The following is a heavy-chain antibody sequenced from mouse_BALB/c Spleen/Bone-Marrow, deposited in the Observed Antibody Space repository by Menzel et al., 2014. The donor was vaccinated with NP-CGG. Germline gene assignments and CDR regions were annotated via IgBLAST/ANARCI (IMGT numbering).Heavy chain of an antibody. Sequence: QVQLQQSGPGLVAPSQRLSIPCTVSGFSLTGYGVNWVRQPPGKGLEWLGMIWGDGSTDYNSALKSRLSISKDNSKSQVFLKMNSLQTDDTARYYCARDRYDGAMDYWGQGTSVTVSS. D-gene: IGHD2-14*01. CDR3: ARDRYDGAMDY. CDR1: GFSLTGYG. J-gene: IGHJ4*01. CDR2: IWGDGST. V-gene: IGHV2-6-7*01.